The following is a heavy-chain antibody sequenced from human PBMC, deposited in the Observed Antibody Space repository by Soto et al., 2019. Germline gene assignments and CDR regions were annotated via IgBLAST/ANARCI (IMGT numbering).Heavy chain of an antibody. D-gene: IGHD4-17*01. J-gene: IGHJ6*02. CDR1: GYTFTSYD. Sequence: ASVKVSCKASGYTFTSYDINWVRQATGQGLEWMGWMNPNSGNTGYAQKFQGRVTMTRNTSISTAYVELSSLRSEDTAVYYCARGRQHDYGDYYYYGMDVWGQGTTVTVSS. CDR2: MNPNSGNT. V-gene: IGHV1-8*01. CDR3: ARGRQHDYGDYYYYGMDV.